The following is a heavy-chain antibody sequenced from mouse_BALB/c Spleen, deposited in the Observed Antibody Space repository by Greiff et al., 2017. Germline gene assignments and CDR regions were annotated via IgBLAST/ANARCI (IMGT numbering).Heavy chain of an antibody. CDR3: AREGGYRYQFAY. V-gene: IGHV1-63*02. D-gene: IGHD2-14*01. CDR2: IYPGGGYT. CDR1: GYTFTNYW. Sequence: QVQLQQSGAELVRPGTSVKISCKASGYTFTNYWLGWVKQRPGHGLEWIGDIYPGGGYTNYNEKFKGKATLTADTSSSTAYMQLSSLTSEDSAVYFCAREGGYRYQFAYWGQGTLVTVSA. J-gene: IGHJ3*01.